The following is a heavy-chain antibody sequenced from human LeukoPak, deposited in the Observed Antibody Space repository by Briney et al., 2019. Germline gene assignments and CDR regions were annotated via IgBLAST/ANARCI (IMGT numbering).Heavy chain of an antibody. V-gene: IGHV1-2*02. D-gene: IGHD6-6*01. CDR2: INPNSGGT. J-gene: IGHJ6*03. CDR1: GYTFTGYY. CDR3: ARDLLDSSSSHYYYMDV. Sequence: GASVKVSCKASGYTFTGYYMHWVRQAPGQGLEWMGWINPNSGGTNYAQKFQGRVTITADKSTSTAYMELSSLRSEDTAVYYCARDLLDSSSSHYYYMDVWGKGTTVTVSS.